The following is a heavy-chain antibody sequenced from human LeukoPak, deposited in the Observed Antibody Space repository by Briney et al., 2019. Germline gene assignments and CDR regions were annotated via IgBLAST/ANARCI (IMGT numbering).Heavy chain of an antibody. CDR1: GGSISSSNYF. CDR3: ARRGCISTTCYTAAEFYFDY. V-gene: IGHV4-39*01. Sequence: TTSETLSLTCIVSGGSISSSNYFWGWIRQPPGKGLEWIGNIYYSGSTYSNPSLKSRVTLSVDTSKNQFSLKLTSVTAADTAVYYCARRGCISTTCYTAAEFYFDYWGQGTLVTVSS. J-gene: IGHJ4*02. D-gene: IGHD2-2*02. CDR2: IYYSGST.